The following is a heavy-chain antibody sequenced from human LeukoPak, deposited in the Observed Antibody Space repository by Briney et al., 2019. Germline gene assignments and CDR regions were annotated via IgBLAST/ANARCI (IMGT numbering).Heavy chain of an antibody. D-gene: IGHD2-8*01. CDR1: GGSVTSGNYY. CDR3: VLYCTNGVCPNGY. V-gene: IGHV4-61*02. J-gene: IGHJ4*02. CDR2: IYTNGGA. Sequence: SQTLSLTCTVSGGSVTSGNYYWNWIRQPAGKGLEWIGRIYTNGGASYNPSLKSRVTISIDASKNQFSLKLSSVTAADTAVYYCVLYCTNGVCPNGYWGQGTLVTVSS.